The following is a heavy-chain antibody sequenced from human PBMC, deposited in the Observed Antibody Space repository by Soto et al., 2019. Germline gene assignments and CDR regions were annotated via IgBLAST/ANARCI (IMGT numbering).Heavy chain of an antibody. CDR1: GYSFTIFW. CDR3: ARALRYFDWSPGS. V-gene: IGHV5-51*01. CDR2: IYPGDSDT. J-gene: IGHJ5*02. D-gene: IGHD3-9*01. Sequence: GSSLKISCKGSGYSFTIFWIGWVRQMPGKGLEWMGIIYPGDSDTRYSPSFQGQVTISADKSISTAYLQWSSLKASDTAMYYCARALRYFDWSPGSWGQGTLVTVSS.